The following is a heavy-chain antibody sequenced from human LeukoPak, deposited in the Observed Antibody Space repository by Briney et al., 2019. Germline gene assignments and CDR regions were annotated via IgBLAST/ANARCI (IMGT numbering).Heavy chain of an antibody. J-gene: IGHJ6*03. CDR1: GFTFSSYS. CDR3: ARESCDFWSGYPYYYYYYMDV. CDR2: ISSSSSTI. V-gene: IGHV3-48*04. D-gene: IGHD3-3*01. Sequence: GGSLRLSCAASGFTFSSYSMNWVRQAPGKGLEWVSYISSSSSTIYYADSVKGRFTISRDNAKNSLYLQMNILRAEDTAVYYCARESCDFWSGYPYYYYYYMDVWGKGTTVTVSS.